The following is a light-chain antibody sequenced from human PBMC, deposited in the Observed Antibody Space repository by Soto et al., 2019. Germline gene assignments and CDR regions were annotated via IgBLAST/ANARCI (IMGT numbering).Light chain of an antibody. V-gene: IGKV3-20*01. J-gene: IGKJ4*01. Sequence: EIVLTQSPGTLSLSPGERATLSCRASQSVSGSYLAWYQQKPGQAPRLLMYGASSRATGIPDRFSGSGSATDFSLTISRLEPEDFAVYYCQQFGSSPLTFGGGTKVEIK. CDR1: QSVSGSY. CDR3: QQFGSSPLT. CDR2: GAS.